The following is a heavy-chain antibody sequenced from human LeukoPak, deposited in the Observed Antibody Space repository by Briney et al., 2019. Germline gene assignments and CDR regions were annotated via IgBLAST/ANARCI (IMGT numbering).Heavy chain of an antibody. D-gene: IGHD6-6*01. CDR1: GYTFTGYY. Sequence: ASVKVSCKASGYTFTGYYMHWVRQAPGQGLEWMGWINPNSGGTNYAQKFQGRDTMTRDTSISTAYMELSRLRSNDTAVYYCARDIGIAARPRSAFDIWGQGTMVTVSS. V-gene: IGHV1-2*02. CDR3: ARDIGIAARPRSAFDI. CDR2: INPNSGGT. J-gene: IGHJ3*02.